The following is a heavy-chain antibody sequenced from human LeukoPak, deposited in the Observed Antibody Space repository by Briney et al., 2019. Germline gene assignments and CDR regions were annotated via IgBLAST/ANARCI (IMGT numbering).Heavy chain of an antibody. Sequence: TSETLSLTCTVSGGSISSSSYYWGWIRQPPGKGLEWIGSFYYSGSTNYNPSLKSRVTISVDTSKNQFSLKLSSVTAADTAVYYCARAAMATLDYWGQGTLVTVSS. J-gene: IGHJ4*02. CDR2: FYYSGST. CDR3: ARAAMATLDY. V-gene: IGHV4-39*07. D-gene: IGHD5-24*01. CDR1: GGSISSSSYY.